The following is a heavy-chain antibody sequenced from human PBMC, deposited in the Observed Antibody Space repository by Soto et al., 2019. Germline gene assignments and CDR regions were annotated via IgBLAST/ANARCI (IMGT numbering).Heavy chain of an antibody. V-gene: IGHV3-74*01. CDR2: INSDGSST. CDR3: TRGVGGYFDF. D-gene: IGHD2-2*01. J-gene: IGHJ2*01. Sequence: EVQLVESGGGLVQPGGSLRLSCAASGFTFSNLWMHWVRQAPGKGLVWVSRINSDGSSTSYADSVKGRFTISRDNAKNTLYMQMSSLRAEDTAVYYCTRGVGGYFDFWGRGTLVTVSS. CDR1: GFTFSNLW.